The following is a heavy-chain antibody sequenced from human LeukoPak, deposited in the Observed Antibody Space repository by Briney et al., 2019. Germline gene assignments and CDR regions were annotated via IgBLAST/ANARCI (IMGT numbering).Heavy chain of an antibody. CDR3: ARSYSGSYHNWFDP. D-gene: IGHD1-26*01. CDR2: INPNSGGT. J-gene: IGHJ5*02. V-gene: IGHV1-2*02. Sequence: ASVKVSCKASGYTFTGYYIHWVRQAPGQGLEWMGWINPNSGGTNYAQKFQGRVTMTRDMSTSTVYMELSSLRSEDTAVYYCARSYSGSYHNWFDPWGQGTLVTVSS. CDR1: GYTFTGYY.